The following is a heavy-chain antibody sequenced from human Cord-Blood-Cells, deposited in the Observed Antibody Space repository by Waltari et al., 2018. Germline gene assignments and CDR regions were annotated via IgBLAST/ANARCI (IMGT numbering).Heavy chain of an antibody. V-gene: IGHV1-24*01. CDR2: FDPEEGET. J-gene: IGHJ3*02. Sequence: QVQLVQSGAEVKKPGASVKVSCKVSGYTLTELSMHWVRQAPGKGLEWMGGFDPEEGETIYAQKVQGRVTMTEETSTDTAYMELSSLRSEDTAVYYCATIRNWGVGAGAFDIWGQGTMVTVSS. CDR1: GYTLTELS. D-gene: IGHD7-27*01. CDR3: ATIRNWGVGAGAFDI.